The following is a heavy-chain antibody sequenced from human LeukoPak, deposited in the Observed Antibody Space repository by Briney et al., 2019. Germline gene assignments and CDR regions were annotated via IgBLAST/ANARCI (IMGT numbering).Heavy chain of an antibody. Sequence: ASAKVSCKVSGYTLTELSMHWVRQAPGKGLEWMGGFDPEDGETIYAQKFQGRVTMTEDTSTDTAYMELSSLRSEDTAVYYCATGWRGGAGVYACMDVWGQGTTVTVSS. CDR1: GYTLTELS. D-gene: IGHD2-8*01. V-gene: IGHV1-24*01. CDR3: ATGWRGGAGVYACMDV. J-gene: IGHJ6*02. CDR2: FDPEDGET.